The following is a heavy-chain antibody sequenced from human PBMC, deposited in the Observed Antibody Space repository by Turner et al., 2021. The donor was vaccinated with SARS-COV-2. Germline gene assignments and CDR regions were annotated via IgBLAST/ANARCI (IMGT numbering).Heavy chain of an antibody. CDR1: GGSISSSSYY. J-gene: IGHJ6*02. D-gene: IGHD3-22*01. CDR2: IYYSGST. Sequence: QLQLQESGPGLVKPSETLSLTCTVSGGSISSSSYYWGWIRQPPGKGLEWIGSIYYSGSTYYNPSLKSRVTISVDTSKNQFSLKLSSVTAADTAVYYCARFPYYYDSSAYPAYGMDVWGQGTTVTVSS. V-gene: IGHV4-39*01. CDR3: ARFPYYYDSSAYPAYGMDV.